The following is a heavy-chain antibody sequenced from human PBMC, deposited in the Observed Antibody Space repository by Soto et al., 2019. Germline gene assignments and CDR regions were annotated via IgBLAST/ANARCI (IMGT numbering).Heavy chain of an antibody. CDR1: VWNVSSYS. J-gene: IGHJ6*02. D-gene: IGHD2-2*01. V-gene: IGHV3-21*01. CDR2: ISSSSSYI. Sequence: GAETLSCEGSVWNVSSYSMTSVRQTPGKGLEWVSSISSSSSYIYYADSVKGRFTISRDNAKNSLYLQMNSLRAEDTAVYYCAIRAYCSSTSCSPYYYYYGMDVWGQGTTVTVSS. CDR3: AIRAYCSSTSCSPYYYYYGMDV.